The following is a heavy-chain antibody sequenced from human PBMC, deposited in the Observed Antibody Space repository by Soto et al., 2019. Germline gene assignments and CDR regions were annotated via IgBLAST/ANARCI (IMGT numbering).Heavy chain of an antibody. D-gene: IGHD6-6*01. J-gene: IGHJ4*02. V-gene: IGHV4-59*01. CDR1: GGSISSYY. CDR3: ARAYSSSSSGDY. CDR2: IYYSGST. Sequence: LSLTCTVSGGSISSYYWSWIRQPPGKGLEWIGYIYYSGSTNYNPSLKSRVTISVDTSKNQFSLKLSSVTAADTAVYYCARAYSSSSSGDYWGQGTLVTVSS.